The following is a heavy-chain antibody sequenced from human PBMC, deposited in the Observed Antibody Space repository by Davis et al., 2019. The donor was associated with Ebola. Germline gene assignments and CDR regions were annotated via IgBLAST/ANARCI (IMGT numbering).Heavy chain of an antibody. CDR1: GGSISSHY. J-gene: IGHJ3*02. D-gene: IGHD6-6*01. V-gene: IGHV4-59*11. CDR3: ARQGPYSSSSVAFDDAFDI. Sequence: PSETLSLTCTVSGGSISSHYWSWIRQPPGKGLEWIGYIYYSGSTNYNPSLKSRVTISVDTSKNQFSLKLSSVTAADTAVYYCARQGPYSSSSVAFDDAFDIWGQGTMVTVSS. CDR2: IYYSGST.